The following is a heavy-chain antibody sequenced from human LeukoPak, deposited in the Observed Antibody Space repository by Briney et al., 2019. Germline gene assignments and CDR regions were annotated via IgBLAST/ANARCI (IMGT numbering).Heavy chain of an antibody. J-gene: IGHJ4*02. V-gene: IGHV3-66*04. D-gene: IGHD3-22*01. CDR2: IYSGGST. Sequence: GGSLRLSCAASGFTVSSNYMSWVREAPGEGLEWVSVIYSGGSTYYADSVKGRVTISRDNSKSTLYLQMTSPRAEDPAVYYCARPQAYYDRSGHPFYWGQGTLVTVSS. CDR3: ARPQAYYDRSGHPFY. CDR1: GFTVSSNY.